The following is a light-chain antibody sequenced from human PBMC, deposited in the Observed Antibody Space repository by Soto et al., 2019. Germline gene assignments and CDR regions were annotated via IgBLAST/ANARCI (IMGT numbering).Light chain of an antibody. CDR3: SSYAAGNNFYFV. Sequence: QSVLTQPPCASGSPGQSVTISCTGTSSEAGGFNYVSWYQQYPGRAPKLMIYEVTGRPSGVPDRSSGSKSGNTASLTVSVLQAEYEPDYSCSSYAAGNNFYFVFGGGTQLNVL. CDR1: SSEAGGFNY. CDR2: EVT. J-gene: IGLJ3*02. V-gene: IGLV2-8*01.